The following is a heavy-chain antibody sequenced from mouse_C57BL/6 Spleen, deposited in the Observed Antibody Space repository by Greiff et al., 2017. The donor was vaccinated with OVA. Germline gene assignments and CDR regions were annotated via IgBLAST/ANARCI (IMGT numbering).Heavy chain of an antibody. J-gene: IGHJ4*01. CDR3: ARRSRNYGEAMDY. Sequence: QFQLQQSGPGLVAPSQSLSITCTFSGFSLPSYAISWVRPPPGKGLSWLGVIWTGGGTNYNSALKSRLSISKDNSKSQVFLKMNSLQTDDTARYYCARRSRNYGEAMDYWGQGTSVTVSS. D-gene: IGHD2-1*01. V-gene: IGHV2-9-1*01. CDR2: IWTGGGT. CDR1: GFSLPSYA.